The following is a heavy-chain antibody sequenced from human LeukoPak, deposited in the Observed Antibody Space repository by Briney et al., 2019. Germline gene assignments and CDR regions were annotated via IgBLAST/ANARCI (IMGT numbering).Heavy chain of an antibody. Sequence: PGGSLRLSCAASGFTFSSYGMHWVRQAPGKGLEWVAVISYDGSNKYYADSVKGRFTISRDNSKNTLYLQMNTLRAENTAVYSWAKGVFPDTAMVTNPANYYYYYGMDVWGQGTTVTVSS. CDR3: AKGVFPDTAMVTNPANYYYYYGMDV. D-gene: IGHD5-18*01. CDR2: ISYDGSNK. V-gene: IGHV3-30*18. J-gene: IGHJ6*02. CDR1: GFTFSSYG.